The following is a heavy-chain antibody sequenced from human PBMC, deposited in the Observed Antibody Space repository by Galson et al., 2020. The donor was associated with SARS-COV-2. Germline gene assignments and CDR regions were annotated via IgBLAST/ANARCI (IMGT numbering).Heavy chain of an antibody. Sequence: ASVKVSCRASGYTFTDYYIHWVRQAPGQGLEWLGRIKPSSGDTYYAQKFQGRVTMTRDTSINTAYLDLGRLTSDDTAVYYCARESRWDLYFDHWGQGTLVTVSS. CDR1: GYTFTDYY. J-gene: IGHJ4*02. CDR2: IKPSSGDT. D-gene: IGHD1-26*01. V-gene: IGHV1-2*06. CDR3: ARESRWDLYFDH.